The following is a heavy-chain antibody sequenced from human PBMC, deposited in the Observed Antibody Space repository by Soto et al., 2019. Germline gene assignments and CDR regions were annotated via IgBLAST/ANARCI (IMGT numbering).Heavy chain of an antibody. Sequence: PGESLKFSGTASGYSFTSYWIGGVRQMPEKGLEWWGIIYLGDSATRYSPSFQGQVTISADKSISTAYLQWSSLKASDTAMYYCARSRSYDSSGRQYYFDYWGQGTLVTVSS. CDR3: ARSRSYDSSGRQYYFDY. J-gene: IGHJ4*02. CDR1: GYSFTSYW. D-gene: IGHD3-22*01. V-gene: IGHV5-51*01. CDR2: IYLGDSAT.